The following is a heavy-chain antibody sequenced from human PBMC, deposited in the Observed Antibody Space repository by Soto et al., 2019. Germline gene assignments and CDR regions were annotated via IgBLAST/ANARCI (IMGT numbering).Heavy chain of an antibody. D-gene: IGHD5-12*01. V-gene: IGHV5-10-1*01. J-gene: IGHJ4*02. CDR3: ARLVIDGYTPGGGLDY. Sequence: GESLKISCKGSGYSFTSYWISWVRQMPGKGLEWMGRIDPSDSYTNYSPSFQGHVTISADKSISTAYLQWSSLKASDTAMYYFARLVIDGYTPGGGLDYWGQGTLVTVSS. CDR1: GYSFTSYW. CDR2: IDPSDSYT.